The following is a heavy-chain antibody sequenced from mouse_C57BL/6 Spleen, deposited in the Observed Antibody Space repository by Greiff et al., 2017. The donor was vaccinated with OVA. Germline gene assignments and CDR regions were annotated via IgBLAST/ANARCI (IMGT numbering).Heavy chain of an antibody. CDR3: ATHYFDY. CDR2: ISSGSSTI. V-gene: IGHV5-17*01. CDR1: GFTFSDYG. J-gene: IGHJ2*01. Sequence: EVKLVESGGGLVKPGGSLKLSCAASGFTFSDYGMHWVRQAPEKGLEWVAYISSGSSTIYYADTVKGRFTISRDNAKNTLFLQMTSLRAEDTAMYYCATHYFDYWGQGTTLTVSS.